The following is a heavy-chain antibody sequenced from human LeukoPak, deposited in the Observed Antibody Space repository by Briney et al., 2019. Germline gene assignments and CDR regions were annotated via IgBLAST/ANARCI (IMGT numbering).Heavy chain of an antibody. CDR2: IYYSGST. D-gene: IGHD3-22*01. Sequence: PSETLSLTCTVSGGSFSSSSYYWGWIRQPPGKGLEWIGSIYYSGSTYYNPSLKSRVTISVDTSKNQFSLKLSSVTAADTAVYYCARGILDITMIVVVITLFDYWGQGTLVTVSS. CDR3: ARGILDITMIVVVITLFDY. V-gene: IGHV4-39*07. CDR1: GGSFSSSSYY. J-gene: IGHJ4*02.